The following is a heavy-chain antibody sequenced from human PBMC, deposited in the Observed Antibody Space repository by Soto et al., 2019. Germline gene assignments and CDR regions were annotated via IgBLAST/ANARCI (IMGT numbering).Heavy chain of an antibody. J-gene: IGHJ4*02. CDR3: AGGTVWLTGM. CDR2: IKQDGSET. V-gene: IGHV3-7*04. CDR1: GFIFSDHW. D-gene: IGHD5-18*01. Sequence: EVYLVESGGDLVQPGGSLRLSCAASGFIFSDHWMNWVRQAPGKGLEWVANIKQDGSETKYVESVRGRFTISRDNAKNALLLQMITLRPDGMGVYYCAGGTVWLTGMWGQGTVVAVSS.